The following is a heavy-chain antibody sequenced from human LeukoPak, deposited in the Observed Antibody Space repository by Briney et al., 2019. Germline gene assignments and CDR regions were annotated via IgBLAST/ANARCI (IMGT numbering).Heavy chain of an antibody. V-gene: IGHV1-58*02. CDR2: LGVGSGNT. CDR1: GFSFSSSS. Sequence: SVKVSCKASGFSFSSSSMQWVRQARGQRLEWIGWLGVGSGNTNYAQKFQGRVTITRDMSTSTAYMELSSLGSEDTALYYCAAVFGSGYYYYFDYWGQGSLVTVS. D-gene: IGHD3-22*01. CDR3: AAVFGSGYYYYFDY. J-gene: IGHJ4*02.